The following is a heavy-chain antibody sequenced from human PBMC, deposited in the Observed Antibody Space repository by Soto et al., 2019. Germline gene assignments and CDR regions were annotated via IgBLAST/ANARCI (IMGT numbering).Heavy chain of an antibody. CDR2: INYSGST. CDR1: GGSFSGYY. V-gene: IGHV4-34*01. CDR3: ARLNSRLRFLEWLFRGDFDY. Sequence: PSETLSLTCAVYGGSFSGYYWSWIRQPPGKGLEWIGEINYSGSTNYNPSLKSRVTISVDTSKNQFSLKLSSVTAADTAVYYCARLNSRLRFLEWLFRGDFDYWGQGTLVTVSS. J-gene: IGHJ4*02. D-gene: IGHD3-3*01.